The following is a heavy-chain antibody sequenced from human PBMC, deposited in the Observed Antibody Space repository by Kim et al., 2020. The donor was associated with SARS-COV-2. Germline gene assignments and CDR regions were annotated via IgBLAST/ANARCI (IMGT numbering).Heavy chain of an antibody. CDR1: GGSISSSSYY. Sequence: SQTLSLTCTVSGGSISSSSYYWGWIRQPPGKGLEWIGSIYYSGSTYYNPSLKSRVTISVDTSKNQFSLKLSSVTAADTAVYYCARLGVGTTPRWGFDYWGQGTLVTVSS. V-gene: IGHV4-39*01. CDR2: IYYSGST. D-gene: IGHD1-1*01. J-gene: IGHJ4*02. CDR3: ARLGVGTTPRWGFDY.